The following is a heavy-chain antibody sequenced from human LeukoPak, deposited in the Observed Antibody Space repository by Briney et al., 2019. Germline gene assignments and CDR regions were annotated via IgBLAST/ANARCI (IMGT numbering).Heavy chain of an antibody. CDR1: GFTFSSYA. CDR2: ISGSGGST. Sequence: GGSLRLSCAASGFTFSSYAMSWVRQAPGKGLEWVSAISGSGGSTYYADSVKGRFTISRDNSKNTLYLQMSSLRAEDTAVYYCAKVKAVAGTEYWGQGTLVTVSS. V-gene: IGHV3-23*01. CDR3: AKVKAVAGTEY. D-gene: IGHD6-19*01. J-gene: IGHJ4*02.